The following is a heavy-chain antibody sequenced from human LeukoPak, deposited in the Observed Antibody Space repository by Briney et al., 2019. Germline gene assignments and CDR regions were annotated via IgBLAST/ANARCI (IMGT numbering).Heavy chain of an antibody. CDR1: GYTFTKFA. D-gene: IGHD6-13*01. Sequence: ASVNVSCKTSGYTFTKFAVNWVRQAPGQGLEWMGWINTDSGNPTYVQGFTGRFVFSLDTSVSTAYLQISSLKAEDTAMYYCARGLGSSTFTNDYWGQGTLVTVSS. CDR2: INTDSGNP. CDR3: ARGLGSSTFTNDY. J-gene: IGHJ4*02. V-gene: IGHV7-4-1*02.